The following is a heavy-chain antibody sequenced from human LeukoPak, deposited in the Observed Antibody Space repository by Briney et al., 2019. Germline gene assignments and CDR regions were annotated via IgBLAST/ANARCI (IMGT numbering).Heavy chain of an antibody. CDR1: GFSVSNYG. CDR3: ARGRVAAAGTSGY. J-gene: IGHJ4*02. V-gene: IGHV3-21*01. D-gene: IGHD6-13*01. Sequence: GGSLRLSCVASGFSVSNYGMHWVRQAPGKGLEWVSSISSSSSYIYYADSVKGRFTISRDNAKNSLYLQMNSLRAEDTAVYYCARGRVAAAGTSGYWGQGTLVTVSS. CDR2: ISSSSSYI.